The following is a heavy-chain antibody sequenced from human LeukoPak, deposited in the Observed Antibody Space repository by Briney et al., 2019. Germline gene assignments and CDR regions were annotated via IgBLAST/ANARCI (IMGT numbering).Heavy chain of an antibody. Sequence: PGGSLRLSCAASGFTFSSYGMHWVRQAPGKGLEWVAVISYDGSNKYYADSVKGRFTISRDNSKNTLYLQMNSLRAEDTAVYYCAKDGGTRGPQYYFDYWGQGTLVTVSS. CDR1: GFTFSSYG. V-gene: IGHV3-30*18. D-gene: IGHD1-1*01. J-gene: IGHJ4*02. CDR3: AKDGGTRGPQYYFDY. CDR2: ISYDGSNK.